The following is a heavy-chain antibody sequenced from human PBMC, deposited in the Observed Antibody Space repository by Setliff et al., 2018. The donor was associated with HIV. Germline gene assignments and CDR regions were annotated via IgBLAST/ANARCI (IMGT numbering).Heavy chain of an antibody. CDR3: ARGALLAVFDFDH. J-gene: IGHJ4*01. CDR2: INVGKGDT. Sequence: ASVKVSCKASGYTFSTYSLHWVRQAPGQSLEWMGWINVGKGDTKYSQAFQDRITITRGTSANTAYMELSSLGSDDTAVYFCARGALLAVFDFDHWGHGTLVTSPQ. CDR1: GYTFSTYS. V-gene: IGHV1-3*01. D-gene: IGHD3-3*02.